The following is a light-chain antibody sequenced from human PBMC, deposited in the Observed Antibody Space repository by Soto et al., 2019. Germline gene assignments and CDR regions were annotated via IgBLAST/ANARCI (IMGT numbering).Light chain of an antibody. CDR1: SSDVGGYNY. Sequence: QSALTQPRSVSGSPGHSVTISCTGTSSDVGGYNYVSWYQQHPGKAPKLMIYEVSNRPSGVSNRFSGSKSGNTASLTISGLQAEDEADYYCSSYTSSSTLGFGGGTKVTVL. J-gene: IGLJ2*01. V-gene: IGLV2-14*01. CDR3: SSYTSSSTLG. CDR2: EVS.